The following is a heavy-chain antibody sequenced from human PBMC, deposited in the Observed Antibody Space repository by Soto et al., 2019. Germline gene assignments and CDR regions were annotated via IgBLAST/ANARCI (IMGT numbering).Heavy chain of an antibody. D-gene: IGHD6-13*01. V-gene: IGHV3-33*01. CDR2: IWYDGSNK. J-gene: IGHJ4*02. Sequence: GGSLRLSCAASGFTFSSYGMHWVRQAPGKGLEWVAVIWYDGSNKYYADSVKGRFTISRDNSKNTLYLQMNSLRAEDTAVYYCARGYSMVADLFDYWGQGTLVTVSS. CDR3: ARGYSMVADLFDY. CDR1: GFTFSSYG.